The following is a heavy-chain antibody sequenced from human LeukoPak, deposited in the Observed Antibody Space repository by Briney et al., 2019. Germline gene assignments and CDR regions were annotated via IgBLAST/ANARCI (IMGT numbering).Heavy chain of an antibody. Sequence: GGSLRLSCAASGFTFSNAWMSWVRQAPGKGLEWVSYISKTGGTIYYADSVRGRFTISRDNAKKSLYLQMNSLRVEDTAIYYCARDRGCSGGSCYPDYWGQGTLVTVSS. D-gene: IGHD2-15*01. CDR2: ISKTGGTI. J-gene: IGHJ4*02. CDR1: GFTFSNAW. V-gene: IGHV3-48*01. CDR3: ARDRGCSGGSCYPDY.